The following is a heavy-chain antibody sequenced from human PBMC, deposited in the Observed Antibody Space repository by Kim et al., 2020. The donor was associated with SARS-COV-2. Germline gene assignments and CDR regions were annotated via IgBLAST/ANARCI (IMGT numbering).Heavy chain of an antibody. J-gene: IGHJ4*02. Sequence: GGSLRLSCAASGFTFSSYAMSWVRQAPGKGLEWVSAISGSGGSTYYADSVKGRFTISRDNSKNTLYLQMNSLRAEDTAVYYCAKGPDYDSSGYYYGYFDYWGQGTLVTVSS. CDR2: ISGSGGST. V-gene: IGHV3-23*01. CDR1: GFTFSSYA. D-gene: IGHD3-22*01. CDR3: AKGPDYDSSGYYYGYFDY.